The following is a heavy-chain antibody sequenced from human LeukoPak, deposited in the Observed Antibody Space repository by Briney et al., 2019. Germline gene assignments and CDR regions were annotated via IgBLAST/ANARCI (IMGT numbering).Heavy chain of an antibody. V-gene: IGHV4-34*01. D-gene: IGHD6-6*01. J-gene: IGHJ5*02. Sequence: AXXGGSFSGYYWSWIRQPPGKGLEWIGEINHSGSTNYNPSLKSRVTISVDTSKNQFSLKLSSVTAADTAVYYCARWCIAARPSGYNWFDPWGQGTLVTVSS. CDR1: GGSFSGYY. CDR3: ARWCIAARPSGYNWFDP. CDR2: INHSGST.